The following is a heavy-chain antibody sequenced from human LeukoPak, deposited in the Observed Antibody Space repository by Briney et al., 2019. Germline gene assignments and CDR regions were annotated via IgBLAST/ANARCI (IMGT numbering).Heavy chain of an antibody. J-gene: IGHJ4*02. V-gene: IGHV3-23*01. CDR2: FCGGGGNT. CDR1: GFTFSSYA. CDR3: AKVRSSSCYAAVDS. Sequence: GGSLRLSCAASGFTFSSYAMSWVRQAPGKGLEWVSSFCGGGGNTYYADPVKGRFTIPRDNSKNTLYLQMNSLRAEDTAVYYCAKVRSSSCYAAVDSWGQGTLVTVSS. D-gene: IGHD2-2*01.